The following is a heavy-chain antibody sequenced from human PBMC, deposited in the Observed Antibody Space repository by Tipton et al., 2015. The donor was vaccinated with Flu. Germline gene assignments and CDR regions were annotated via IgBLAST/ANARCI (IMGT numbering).Heavy chain of an antibody. Sequence: TLSLTCAVYGGSFSGYYWSWIRQPPGKGLEWIGEINHSGSTNYNPSLKSRVTISVDTSKNQFSLKLSSVTAADTAVYYCASLNPAYCSSTSCPDYWGQGTLVTVSS. CDR1: GGSFSGYY. CDR2: INHSGST. J-gene: IGHJ4*02. V-gene: IGHV4-34*01. CDR3: ASLNPAYCSSTSCPDY. D-gene: IGHD2-2*01.